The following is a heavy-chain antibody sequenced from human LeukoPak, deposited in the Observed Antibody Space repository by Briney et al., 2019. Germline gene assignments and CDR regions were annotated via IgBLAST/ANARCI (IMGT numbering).Heavy chain of an antibody. CDR2: ISYDGSNK. CDR1: GFPLRAFH. J-gene: IGHJ4*02. D-gene: IGHD3-22*01. Sequence: GFLRLPCSAFGFPLRAFHIQRVRQAPGQGLEWVAVISYDGSNKYYADSVKGRFTISRDNSKNTLYLQMNSLRAEDTAVYYCAKDLRLGRLHPFDYWGQGTLVTVSS. V-gene: IGHV3-30*18. CDR3: AKDLRLGRLHPFDY.